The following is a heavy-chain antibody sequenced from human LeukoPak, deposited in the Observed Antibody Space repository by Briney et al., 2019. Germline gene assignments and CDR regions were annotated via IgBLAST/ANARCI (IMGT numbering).Heavy chain of an antibody. CDR1: GFTFSSYS. CDR3: ARGDSSGVDY. D-gene: IGHD6-19*01. V-gene: IGHV3-21*01. CDR2: ISSSSSYI. Sequence: PGGSLRLSCAASGFTFSSYSMNWVRQAPGKGLKWVSSISSSSSYIYYADSVKGRFTISKDNAKNSLYLQMNSLRAEDTAVYYCARGDSSGVDYWGQGTLVTVSS. J-gene: IGHJ4*02.